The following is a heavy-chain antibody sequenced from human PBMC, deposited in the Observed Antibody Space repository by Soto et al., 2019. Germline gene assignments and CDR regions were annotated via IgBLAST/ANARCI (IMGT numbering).Heavy chain of an antibody. V-gene: IGHV4-59*06. CDR2: ISDSGST. CDR3: ARRDRSGFSYWLDT. Sequence: SETLSLTCTVSGGSISSYYWSWIRQHPGKGLEWIGSISDSGSTSYNPSLKSRLTISVDTSKNQFSLNLRSVTAADTAVYYCARRDRSGFSYWLDTWGQGTLVTVSS. CDR1: GGSISSYY. J-gene: IGHJ5*02. D-gene: IGHD3-22*01.